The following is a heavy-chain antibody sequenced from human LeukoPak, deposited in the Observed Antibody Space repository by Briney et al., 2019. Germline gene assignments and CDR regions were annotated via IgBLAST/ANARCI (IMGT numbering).Heavy chain of an antibody. V-gene: IGHV4-34*01. CDR2: INHSGST. CDR3: ARGGAIFGVVIPSRYYYYMDV. J-gene: IGHJ6*03. D-gene: IGHD3-3*01. Sequence: SETLSLTCTVSGGSISSYYWSWIRQPPGKGLEWIGEINHSGSTNYNPSLKSRVTIPVDTSKNQFSLKLSSVTAADTAVYYCARGGAIFGVVIPSRYYYYMDVWGEGTTVTVSS. CDR1: GGSISSYY.